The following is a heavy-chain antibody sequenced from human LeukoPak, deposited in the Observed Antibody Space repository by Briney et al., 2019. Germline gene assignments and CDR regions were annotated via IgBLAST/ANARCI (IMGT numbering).Heavy chain of an antibody. Sequence: SETLSLTCTVSGGSISSGDYYWSWIRQPPGKGLEWNGYIYYSGSTYYNPSLKSRVTISADTSKNQFSLKLSSVTAADTAVYYCARGVFWSGYRNFDYWGQGTLVTVSS. V-gene: IGHV4-30-4*08. CDR2: IYYSGST. CDR1: GGSISSGDYY. D-gene: IGHD3-3*01. J-gene: IGHJ4*02. CDR3: ARGVFWSGYRNFDY.